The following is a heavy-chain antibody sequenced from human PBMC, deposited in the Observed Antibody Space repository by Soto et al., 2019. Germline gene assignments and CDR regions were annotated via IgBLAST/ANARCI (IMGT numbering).Heavy chain of an antibody. V-gene: IGHV4-34*01. J-gene: IGHJ5*01. Sequence: SETLSLACAVYGGSFSGYYWSWIRQPPGKGLEWIGEINHSGSTNYNPSLKSRVTISVDTSKNQFSLKLSSVTAADTAVYYCARYPSPRDVYNNLFDSWGQRTLVTVSS. D-gene: IGHD1-20*01. CDR2: INHSGST. CDR1: GGSFSGYY. CDR3: ARYPSPRDVYNNLFDS.